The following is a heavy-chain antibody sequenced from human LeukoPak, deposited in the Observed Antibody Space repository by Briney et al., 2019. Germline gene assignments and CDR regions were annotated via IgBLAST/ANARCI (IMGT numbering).Heavy chain of an antibody. V-gene: IGHV1-2*06. CDR2: INPNSGGT. D-gene: IGHD3-22*01. J-gene: IGHJ3*02. CDR3: ARPYYESSGLYVDAFDI. Sequence: ASVKVSCKASGYTLTAYYLHWVRQAPGQGLEWMGRINPNSGGTTYALKFQGRVTMTRDTSIGTAYMELSSLRSDDTALYYCARPYYESSGLYVDAFDIWGQGTMVTVSS. CDR1: GYTLTAYY.